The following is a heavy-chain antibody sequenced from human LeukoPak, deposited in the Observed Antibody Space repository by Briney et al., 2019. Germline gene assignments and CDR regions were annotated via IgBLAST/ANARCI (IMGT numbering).Heavy chain of an antibody. D-gene: IGHD3-9*01. Sequence: SETLSLTCTVSGGSISSYCWSWIRQPPGKGLEWIGYIYDSGSTNYNPSLKSRVTISVDTSKNQFSLKLSSVTAADTAVYYCAVLRYFDWLSFDYWGQGTLVTVSS. CDR3: AVLRYFDWLSFDY. J-gene: IGHJ4*02. CDR2: IYDSGST. CDR1: GGSISSYC. V-gene: IGHV4-59*01.